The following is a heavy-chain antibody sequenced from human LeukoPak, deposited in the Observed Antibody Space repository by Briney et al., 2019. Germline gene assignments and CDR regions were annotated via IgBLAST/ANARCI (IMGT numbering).Heavy chain of an antibody. CDR3: ARAEWILFDY. J-gene: IGHJ4*02. Sequence: LSETLSLTCTVSGGSISSGGYYWSWIRQHPGKGLEWIGYIYYSGSTYYNPSLKSRVTISVDTSKNQLSLKLSSVTAADTAVYYCARAEWILFDYWGQGTLVTVSS. D-gene: IGHD5-18*01. V-gene: IGHV4-31*03. CDR2: IYYSGST. CDR1: GGSISSGGYY.